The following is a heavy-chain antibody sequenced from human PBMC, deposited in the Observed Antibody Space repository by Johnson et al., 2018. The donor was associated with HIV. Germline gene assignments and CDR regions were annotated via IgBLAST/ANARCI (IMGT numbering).Heavy chain of an antibody. V-gene: IGHV3-48*04. J-gene: IGHJ3*02. Sequence: VQLVESGGGLVQPGGSLRLSCAASGFTFSFYWMNWVRQAPGKGLEWVSYISSSGTTIFYTASVKGRFTISRDNAKNSLYLQMNSLRAEDTALYYCAKNSAAFDIWGQGTMVTVSS. CDR1: GFTFSFYW. CDR2: ISSSGTTI. CDR3: AKNSAAFDI. D-gene: IGHD2/OR15-2a*01.